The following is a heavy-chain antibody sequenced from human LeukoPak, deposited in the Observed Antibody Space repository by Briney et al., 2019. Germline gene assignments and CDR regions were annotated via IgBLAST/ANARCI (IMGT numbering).Heavy chain of an antibody. CDR1: GYTFTGYY. J-gene: IGHJ6*03. D-gene: IGHD6-13*01. Sequence: ASVKVSCKASGYTFTGYYMHWVRQAPGQGLEWMGWINPNSGGTNYAQKFQGRVTMTRDTSISTAYMELSRLRSDDTAVYYCARDDGIAAAVAYYYYYYMDVWVKGTTVTVSS. CDR3: ARDDGIAAAVAYYYYYYMDV. V-gene: IGHV1-2*02. CDR2: INPNSGGT.